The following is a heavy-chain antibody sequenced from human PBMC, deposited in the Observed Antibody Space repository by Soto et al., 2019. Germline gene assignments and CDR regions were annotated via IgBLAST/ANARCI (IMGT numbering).Heavy chain of an antibody. Sequence: QVQLVQSGVEVKKPGSSVKVSSKAAGGSFSIYTVVWVRQAPGQGLEWMGRIIPMFDRANYAQNFQGRVTFNAYKFTAKVDLEILNLRYADTAFYASTLGSWSAEVIDIWGQGTLVTVSA. D-gene: IGHD6-13*01. V-gene: IGHV1-69*02. CDR2: IIPMFDRA. CDR3: TLGSWSAEVIDI. CDR1: GGSFSIYT. J-gene: IGHJ3*02.